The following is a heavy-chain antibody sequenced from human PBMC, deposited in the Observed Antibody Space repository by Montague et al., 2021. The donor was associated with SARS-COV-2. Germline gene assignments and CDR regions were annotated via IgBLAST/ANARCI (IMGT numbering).Heavy chain of an antibody. Sequence: SETLSLTCAVYGGSFRGDYWSWIRQPPGKGLEWIGEIIHGGGTTYNPTLRSRATISVDTSQNEFSLKLGSVTAADTAVYFCARGARSSWYTYGMDVWGQGTTVTVSS. J-gene: IGHJ6*02. D-gene: IGHD6-13*01. V-gene: IGHV4-34*01. CDR2: IIHGGGT. CDR1: GGSFRGDY. CDR3: ARGARSSWYTYGMDV.